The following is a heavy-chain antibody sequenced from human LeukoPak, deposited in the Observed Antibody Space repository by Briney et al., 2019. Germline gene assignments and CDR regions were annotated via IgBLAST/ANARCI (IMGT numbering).Heavy chain of an antibody. D-gene: IGHD3-3*01. Sequence: SETLSLTCAVYGGSFSGYYRSWIRQPPGKGLEWIGEINHSGSTNYNPSLKSRVTISVDTSKNQFSLKLSSVTAADTAVYYCARGSITIFGVVTPNWFDPWGQGTLVTVSS. CDR2: INHSGST. V-gene: IGHV4-34*01. CDR1: GGSFSGYY. CDR3: ARGSITIFGVVTPNWFDP. J-gene: IGHJ5*02.